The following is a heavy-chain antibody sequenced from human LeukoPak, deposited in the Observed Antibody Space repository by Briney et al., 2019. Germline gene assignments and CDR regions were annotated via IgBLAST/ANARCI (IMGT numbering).Heavy chain of an antibody. J-gene: IGHJ4*02. D-gene: IGHD3-10*01. Sequence: SRTLSLTCTVSGGSISSGSYYWSWIRQPAGKGLEWIGRIYTSGSTNYNPSLKSRVTISVDTSKNQFSLKLSSVTAADTAVYYCARDTGMAYYYGSGSYFDYWGQGTPVTVSS. V-gene: IGHV4-61*02. CDR3: ARDTGMAYYYGSGSYFDY. CDR2: IYTSGST. CDR1: GGSISSGSYY.